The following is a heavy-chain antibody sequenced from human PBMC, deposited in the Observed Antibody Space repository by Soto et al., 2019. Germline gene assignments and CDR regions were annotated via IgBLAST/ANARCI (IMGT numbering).Heavy chain of an antibody. V-gene: IGHV1-46*01. J-gene: IGHJ3*02. Sequence: QVQLVQSGAEVKKPGASVKVSCKASGYTFSSYYMHWVRQAPGQGLEWMGIINPSGGSTSYAQKFQGRVTMSRGTSTSTVYMELSSLRSEDTAVYDCARDERYSGSYRGAFDIWGQGTMVTVSS. CDR1: GYTFSSYY. CDR3: ARDERYSGSYRGAFDI. CDR2: INPSGGST. D-gene: IGHD1-26*01.